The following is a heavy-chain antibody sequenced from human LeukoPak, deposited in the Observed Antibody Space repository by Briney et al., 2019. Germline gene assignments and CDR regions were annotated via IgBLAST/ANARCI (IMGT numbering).Heavy chain of an antibody. CDR3: ARLCRDLLDY. CDR1: GGSISNRAYY. CDR2: VFCSGSK. D-gene: IGHD2-15*01. Sequence: SETLSLTCNVSGGSISNRAYYWAWIRQPPGKGLEWIGSVFCSGSKYSNPSLESRLTISVDKSKNQFSLKLSSVTAADTAVYYCARLCRDLLDYWGQGTLVTVSS. V-gene: IGHV4-39*07. J-gene: IGHJ4*02.